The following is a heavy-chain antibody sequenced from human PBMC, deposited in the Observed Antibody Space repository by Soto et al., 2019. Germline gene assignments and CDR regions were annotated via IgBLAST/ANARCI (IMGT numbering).Heavy chain of an antibody. D-gene: IGHD5-18*01. CDR3: ARDEARGYSYGYYYYYGMDV. J-gene: IGHJ6*02. V-gene: IGHV4-61*01. CDR1: GGSVSSGSYY. CDR2: IYYSGST. Sequence: SETLSLTCTVSGGSVSSGSYYWSWIRQPPGKGLEWIGYIYYSGSTNYNPSLKSRVTISVDTSKNQFSLKLSSVTAADTAVYYCARDEARGYSYGYYYYYGMDVWGQGTTVTVSS.